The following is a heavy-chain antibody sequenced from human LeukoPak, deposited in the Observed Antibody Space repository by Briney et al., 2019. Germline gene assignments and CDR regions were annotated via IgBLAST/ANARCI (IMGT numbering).Heavy chain of an antibody. CDR3: ARAFQSLGGLSLPAY. V-gene: IGHV7-4-1*02. J-gene: IGHJ4*02. D-gene: IGHD3-16*02. CDR2: IHPSTGNP. CDR1: GYTFTNYA. Sequence: ASVKVSCKASGYTFTNYAMNWVRQAPGQGLEWMGWIHPSTGNPTYAQGFTGRFVFSLDTSVSTTYLQISSLKAEDTVVYYCARAFQSLGGLSLPAYWGQGTLVTVSS.